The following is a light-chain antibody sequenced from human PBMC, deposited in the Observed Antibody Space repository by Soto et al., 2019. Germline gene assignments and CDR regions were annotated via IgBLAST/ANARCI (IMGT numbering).Light chain of an antibody. CDR3: MQALQTPIT. V-gene: IGKV2-28*01. Sequence: DIVMTQSPLSLPVTPGEPASISCRSSQSLLHSNGYNYLDWYLQKPGQSLQLLIYSGSNRACGVPYRFSGSGSGTDFTLNINRVEAEDVGIYYCMQALQTPITFGPGTKVDIK. CDR1: QSLLHSNGYNY. J-gene: IGKJ3*01. CDR2: SGS.